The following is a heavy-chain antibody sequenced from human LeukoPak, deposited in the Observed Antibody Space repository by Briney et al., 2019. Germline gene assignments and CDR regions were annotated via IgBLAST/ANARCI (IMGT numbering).Heavy chain of an antibody. Sequence: SETLSLTCAVSGGSISSGGYSWSWIRQPPGKGLEWIGYIYHSGSTYYNPSLKSRVTISVDRSENQFSLKLSSVTAADTAVYYCARVVVAATTRYYYYYGMDVWGQGTTVTVSS. CDR3: ARVVVAATTRYYYYYGMDV. CDR1: GGSISSGGYS. D-gene: IGHD2-15*01. V-gene: IGHV4-30-2*01. J-gene: IGHJ6*02. CDR2: IYHSGST.